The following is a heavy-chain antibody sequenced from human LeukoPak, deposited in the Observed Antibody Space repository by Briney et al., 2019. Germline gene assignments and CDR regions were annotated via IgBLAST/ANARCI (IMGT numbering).Heavy chain of an antibody. CDR3: ARVGDGLNDGFDI. J-gene: IGHJ3*02. V-gene: IGHV1-2*06. Sequence: GASVKVSCKASGYTFTGYYMNWVLQAPGQGLEWMGRINPNTGGTNYAQNFQGSVTMTRDTSITTVYMELSRLRSDDTAVYYCARVGDGLNDGFDIWGQGTMVTVSS. CDR2: INPNTGGT. CDR1: GYTFTGYY. D-gene: IGHD5-24*01.